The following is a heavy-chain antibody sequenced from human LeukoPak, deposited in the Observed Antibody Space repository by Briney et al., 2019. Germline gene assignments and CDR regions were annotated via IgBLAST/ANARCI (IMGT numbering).Heavy chain of an antibody. J-gene: IGHJ4*02. Sequence: PSETLSLTCAVYGGSFSGYYWSWIRQPPGKGLEWIGEINHSGSTNYNPSLKSRVTISVDTSKNQFSLRVKSVTAADTAVYYCARLPLGAFGEVLNFDCWGQGTLVTVSS. V-gene: IGHV4-34*01. CDR1: GGSFSGYY. CDR3: ARLPLGAFGEVLNFDC. CDR2: INHSGST. D-gene: IGHD3-10*01.